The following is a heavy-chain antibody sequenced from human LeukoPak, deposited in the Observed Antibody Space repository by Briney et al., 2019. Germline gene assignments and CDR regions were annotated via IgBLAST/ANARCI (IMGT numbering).Heavy chain of an antibody. Sequence: SETLSLTCTVSGGSISSYYWSWIRQPPGKGLEWIGYIYYSGNTNYNLSLKSRVTISVDTSKNQFSLNLSSVTAADTAVYYCARGWGFVDYWGQGTLVTVSS. CDR1: GGSISSYY. D-gene: IGHD7-27*01. J-gene: IGHJ4*02. CDR3: ARGWGFVDY. V-gene: IGHV4-59*08. CDR2: IYYSGNT.